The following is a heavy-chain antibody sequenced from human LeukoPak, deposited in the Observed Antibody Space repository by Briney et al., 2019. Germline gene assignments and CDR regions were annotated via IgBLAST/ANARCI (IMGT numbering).Heavy chain of an antibody. J-gene: IGHJ4*02. D-gene: IGHD3-22*01. CDR1: GFTFSSYA. CDR3: ARDPLEDGSGYYVRYFDY. V-gene: IGHV3-30-3*01. CDR2: ISFDGSNK. Sequence: GGSLRLSCAASGFTFSSYAMHWVRQAPGKGLEWVAVISFDGSNKYYADSVKGRFTISRDHSKNPLYLQMNSLRAEDTAVYYCARDPLEDGSGYYVRYFDYWGQGTLVTVSS.